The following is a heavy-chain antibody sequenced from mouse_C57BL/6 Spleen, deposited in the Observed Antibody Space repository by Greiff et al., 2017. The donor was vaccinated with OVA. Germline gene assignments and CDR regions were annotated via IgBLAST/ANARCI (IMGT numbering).Heavy chain of an antibody. CDR2: INPNYGTT. CDR3: ARYSYYDYDEGRYFDV. CDR1: GYSFTDYN. J-gene: IGHJ1*03. Sequence: EVKLQESGPELVKPGASVKISCKASGYSFTDYNMNWVKQSNGKSLEWIGVINPNYGTTSYNQKFKGKATLTVDQSSSTAYMQLNSLTSEDSAVYYCARYSYYDYDEGRYFDVWGTGTTVTVSS. D-gene: IGHD2-4*01. V-gene: IGHV1-39*01.